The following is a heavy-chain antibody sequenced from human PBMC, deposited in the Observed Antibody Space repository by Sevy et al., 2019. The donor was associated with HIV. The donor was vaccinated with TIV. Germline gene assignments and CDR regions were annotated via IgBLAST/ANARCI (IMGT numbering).Heavy chain of an antibody. CDR2: ISSSSSYI. CDR3: ARDLGGYGSGSYYDHDALDI. Sequence: GGSLRLSCAASGFTFSSYSMNWVRQAPGKGLEWVSSISSSSSYIYYADSVKVRFTISRDNAKNSLYLQMNSLRAEDTAVYYCARDLGGYGSGSYYDHDALDIWGQGTMVTVSS. J-gene: IGHJ3*02. V-gene: IGHV3-21*01. D-gene: IGHD3-10*01. CDR1: GFTFSSYS.